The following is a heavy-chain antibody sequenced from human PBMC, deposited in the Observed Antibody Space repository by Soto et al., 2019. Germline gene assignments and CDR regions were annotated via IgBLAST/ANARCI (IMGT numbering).Heavy chain of an antibody. CDR1: RGSFSGYS. CDR3: ARGFPVSSYYSYIDV. V-gene: IGHV4-34*01. J-gene: IGHJ6*03. Sequence: QVQLQQWGAGLLKPSETLSLTCAVSRGSFSGYSWNWIRQPPGKGLEWIGEINLSGSTNYNPSLKTRVTISVDTSKNQFSLRLSSVTAADTAVYYCARGFPVSSYYSYIDVWGKGTTVTVSS. CDR2: INLSGST. D-gene: IGHD2-8*01.